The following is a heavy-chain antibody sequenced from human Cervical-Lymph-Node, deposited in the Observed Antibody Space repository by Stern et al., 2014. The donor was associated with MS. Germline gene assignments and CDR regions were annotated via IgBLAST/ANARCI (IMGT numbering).Heavy chain of an antibody. CDR1: GDSISDYY. J-gene: IGHJ4*02. V-gene: IGHV4-59*01. CDR2: IYYGST. CDR3: ARWGTTVTFRTFDF. D-gene: IGHD4-17*01. Sequence: VQLVESGPGLVKPSETLSLTCAVSGDSISDYYWNWIRQPPGKGLEWIGYIYYGSTNYNPSLMSRATLSVDTSKSQFSLKLTSVTPADTAIYYCARWGTTVTFRTFDFWGQGILVTVSS.